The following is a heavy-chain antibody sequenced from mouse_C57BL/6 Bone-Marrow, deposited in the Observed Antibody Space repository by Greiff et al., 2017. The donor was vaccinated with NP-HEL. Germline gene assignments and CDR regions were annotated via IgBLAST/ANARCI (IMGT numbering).Heavy chain of an antibody. J-gene: IGHJ3*01. CDR3: TNDYDGFAY. D-gene: IGHD2-4*01. V-gene: IGHV14-4*01. CDR2: IDPENGDT. CDR1: GFNIKDDY. Sequence: LKESGAELVRPGASVKLSCTASGFNIKDDYMHWVKQRPEQGLEWIGWIDPENGDTEYASKFQGKATITADTSSNTAYLQLSSLTSEDTAVYYCTNDYDGFAYWGQGTLVTVSA.